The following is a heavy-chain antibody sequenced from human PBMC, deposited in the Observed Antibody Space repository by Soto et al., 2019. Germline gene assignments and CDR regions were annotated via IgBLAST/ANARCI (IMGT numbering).Heavy chain of an antibody. CDR3: ARRIAAARTFHYYGMDV. CDR2: IIPIFGTA. Sequence: QVQLVQSGAEVKKPGSSVKVSCKASGGTFSSYAISWVRQAPGQGLEWMGGIIPIFGTANYAQKFQGRVTITADKSTSTAYMELSSLRSEDTAVYYCARRIAAARTFHYYGMDVWGQGTTVTVSS. D-gene: IGHD6-13*01. CDR1: GGTFSSYA. V-gene: IGHV1-69*06. J-gene: IGHJ6*02.